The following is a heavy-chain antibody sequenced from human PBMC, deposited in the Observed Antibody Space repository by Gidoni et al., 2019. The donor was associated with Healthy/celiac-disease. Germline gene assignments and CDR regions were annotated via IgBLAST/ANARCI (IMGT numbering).Heavy chain of an antibody. CDR3: ARYRENYDFWSGYPTDFDY. V-gene: IGHV3-7*01. D-gene: IGHD3-3*01. CDR1: GFTFSSYW. CDR2: IKQDGSEK. Sequence: EVQLVESGGGLVQPGGSLRLSCAASGFTFSSYWMSWVRQAPGKGLEWVANIKQDGSEKYYVDSVKGRFTISRDNAKNSLYLQMISLRAEDTAVYYCARYRENYDFWSGYPTDFDYWGQGTLVTVSS. J-gene: IGHJ4*02.